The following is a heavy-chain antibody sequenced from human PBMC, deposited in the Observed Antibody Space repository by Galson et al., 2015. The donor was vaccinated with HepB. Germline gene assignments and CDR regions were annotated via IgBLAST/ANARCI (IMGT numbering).Heavy chain of an antibody. CDR3: ARLGYYDFWSGYYGAFDI. V-gene: IGHV4-39*01. CDR1: GGSISSSSYY. CDR2: IYYSGST. J-gene: IGHJ3*02. D-gene: IGHD3-3*01. Sequence: ETLSLTCTVSGGSISSSSYYWGWIRQPPGKGLEWIGSIYYSGSTYCNPSLKSRVTISVDTSKNQFSLKLSSVTAADTAVYYCARLGYYDFWSGYYGAFDIWGQGTMVTVSP.